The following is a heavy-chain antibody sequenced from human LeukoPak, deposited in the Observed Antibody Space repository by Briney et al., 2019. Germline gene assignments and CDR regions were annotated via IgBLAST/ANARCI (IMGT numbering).Heavy chain of an antibody. CDR3: TTGSATGTGSGY. CDR1: GFTFGDYV. D-gene: IGHD6-13*01. CDR2: IRSKPYGGTT. Sequence: QTGGSLRLSRTASGFTFGDYVMSWVRQAPGKGLEWVGFIRSKPYGGTTEYAASVKGRFIISRDDSKTIAYLQMNSLKSEDTAVYYCTTGSATGTGSGYWGQGTLVTVSS. V-gene: IGHV3-49*04. J-gene: IGHJ4*02.